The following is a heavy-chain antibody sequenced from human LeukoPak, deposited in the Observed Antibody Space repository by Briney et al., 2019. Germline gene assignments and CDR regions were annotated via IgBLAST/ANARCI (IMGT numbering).Heavy chain of an antibody. D-gene: IGHD2-21*02. CDR3: AREGSYCVGGDCYSFDF. J-gene: IGHJ4*02. V-gene: IGHV1-2*02. Sequence: GASVTVSCKASGYRFISNYIQWVRQAPGLGAEWVGWMHPGNGNTRYAEKFQGRVTMTRDTSINTAYLDLNSLRSDDTAVYYCAREGSYCVGGDCYSFDFWGQGTLITVSS. CDR1: GYRFISNY. CDR2: MHPGNGNT.